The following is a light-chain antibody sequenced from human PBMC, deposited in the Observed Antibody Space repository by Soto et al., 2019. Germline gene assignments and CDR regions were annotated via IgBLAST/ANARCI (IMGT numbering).Light chain of an antibody. Sequence: QSALTQPRSVSGSPGQSVTISCTGTSSDVGAYNYVSWYQQHPGKVPKLMIYDVSRRPSGVPDRFSGSKSGNTASLTISGLQADDEADYYCCSYTSGNTLVFGGGTKLTVL. V-gene: IGLV2-11*01. CDR2: DVS. J-gene: IGLJ3*02. CDR1: SSDVGAYNY. CDR3: CSYTSGNTLV.